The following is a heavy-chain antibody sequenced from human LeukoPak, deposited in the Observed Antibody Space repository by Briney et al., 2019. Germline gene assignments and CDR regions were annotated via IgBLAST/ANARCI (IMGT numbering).Heavy chain of an antibody. V-gene: IGHV1-2*06. Sequence: ASVKVSCKASGYTFTGYYMHWVRQVPGQGLEWMGRINPNSGGTNYAQKFQGRVTMTRDTSISTAYMELSRLRSDDTAVYYCARDLRYYGSGSYRYWGQGTLVTVSS. D-gene: IGHD3-10*01. CDR2: INPNSGGT. CDR3: ARDLRYYGSGSYRY. J-gene: IGHJ4*02. CDR1: GYTFTGYY.